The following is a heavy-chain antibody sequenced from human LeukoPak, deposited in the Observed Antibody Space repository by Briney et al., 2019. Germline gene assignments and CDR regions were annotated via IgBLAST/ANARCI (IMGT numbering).Heavy chain of an antibody. CDR3: ATYDSSGYYYFDY. D-gene: IGHD3-22*01. Sequence: ASVKVSCKVSGYTLTELSMHWVRQAPGKGLEWMGGFDPEDGGTIYAQKFQGRVTMTEDTSTDTAYMEPSSLRSEDTAVYYCATYDSSGYYYFDYWGQGTLVTVSS. CDR1: GYTLTELS. CDR2: FDPEDGGT. V-gene: IGHV1-24*01. J-gene: IGHJ4*02.